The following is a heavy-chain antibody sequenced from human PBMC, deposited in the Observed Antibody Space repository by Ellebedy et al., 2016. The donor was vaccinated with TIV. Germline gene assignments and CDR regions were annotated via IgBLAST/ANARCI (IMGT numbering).Heavy chain of an antibody. CDR2: ISYSGST. Sequence: MPSEILSLTCTVSGGSISPYYWSRIRQPPGKGLEWIGYISYSGSTNYNPSLQSRVTISVDTSKNQFSLKLTSVTAADTAVYYCARVVWQLPVSYAFDIWGQGTMVTVSS. CDR3: ARVVWQLPVSYAFDI. V-gene: IGHV4-59*01. J-gene: IGHJ3*02. CDR1: GGSISPYY. D-gene: IGHD2-15*01.